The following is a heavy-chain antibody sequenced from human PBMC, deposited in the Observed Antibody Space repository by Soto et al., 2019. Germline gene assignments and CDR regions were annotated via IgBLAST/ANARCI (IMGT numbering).Heavy chain of an antibody. D-gene: IGHD6-25*01. Sequence: QVQLQESGPGLVKPSQTLSLTCTVSGGSISSGAYYWSWIRQHPGKGLEWIGYIYYIGSTYYNPSLKSRVTISVDTSKNQFSLKLSSVTAADTAVYYCARSTGYRGRFDPWGQGTLVTVSS. V-gene: IGHV4-31*03. J-gene: IGHJ5*02. CDR2: IYYIGST. CDR1: GGSISSGAYY. CDR3: ARSTGYRGRFDP.